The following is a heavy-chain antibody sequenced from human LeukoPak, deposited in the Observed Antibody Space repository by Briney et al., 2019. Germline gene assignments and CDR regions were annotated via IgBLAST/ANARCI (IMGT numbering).Heavy chain of an antibody. CDR3: AENYYDSSGYYFDY. Sequence: ASVKVSCKASGYTFTGYYMRWVRQAPGQGLEWMGWINPNSGGTNYAQKFQGRVTMTRDTSISTAYMELSRLRSDDTAVYYCAENYYDSSGYYFDYWGQGTLVTVSS. CDR2: INPNSGGT. J-gene: IGHJ4*02. D-gene: IGHD3-22*01. V-gene: IGHV1-2*02. CDR1: GYTFTGYY.